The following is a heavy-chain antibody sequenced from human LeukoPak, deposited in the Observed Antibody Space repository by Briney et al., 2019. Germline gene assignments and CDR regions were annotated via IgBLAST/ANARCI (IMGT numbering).Heavy chain of an antibody. CDR2: ISSGSTI. CDR3: ARVGVRGVSSSDYGMDV. CDR1: GFTFSSYE. V-gene: IGHV3-48*03. Sequence: GGSLRLSCAASGFTFSSYEMNWVRQAPGKGLEWVSFISSGSTIYYADSVKGRFTISRDNAKNSLYLQMNSLRDEDTAVYYCARVGVRGVSSSDYGMDVWGQGTTVTVSS. J-gene: IGHJ6*02. D-gene: IGHD3-10*01.